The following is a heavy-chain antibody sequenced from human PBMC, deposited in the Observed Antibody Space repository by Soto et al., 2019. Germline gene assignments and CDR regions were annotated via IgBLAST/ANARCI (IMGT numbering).Heavy chain of an antibody. V-gene: IGHV3-30-3*01. Sequence: PGGSLRLSCAASGFTFSSYAMHWVRQAPGKGLERVAVISYDGSNKYYADSVKGRFTISRDNSKNTLYVQMNNLRPEDTVVYYCARGLRSSPLGYFDSWGQGTVVTVSS. D-gene: IGHD7-27*01. CDR1: GFTFSSYA. CDR2: ISYDGSNK. J-gene: IGHJ4*02. CDR3: ARGLRSSPLGYFDS.